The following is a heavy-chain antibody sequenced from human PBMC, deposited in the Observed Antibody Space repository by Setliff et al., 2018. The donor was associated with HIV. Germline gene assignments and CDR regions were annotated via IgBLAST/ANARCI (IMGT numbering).Heavy chain of an antibody. V-gene: IGHV4-59*11. CDR1: GGSISSHY. Sequence: SETLSLTCTVSGGSISSHYWSWIRQPPGKGLEWIGSIYYSGSTNYNPSLKSRVTISVDTSKNQFSLKLTSVTPADTAIYFCARDNPSAHWFDPWGQGTLVTVSS. CDR3: ARDNPSAHWFDP. J-gene: IGHJ5*02. CDR2: IYYSGST.